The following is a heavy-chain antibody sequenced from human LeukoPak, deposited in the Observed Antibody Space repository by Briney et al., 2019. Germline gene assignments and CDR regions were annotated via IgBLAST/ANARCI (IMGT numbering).Heavy chain of an antibody. J-gene: IGHJ4*02. CDR3: LRGDRRDY. Sequence: GGSLRLSCAASGFTFSSYNMNWVRQAPGKGLEWVSYISNDSRYRYYGDSLEGRFTISRDNAKDSLYLQMNSLRVEDTAVYYCLRGDRRDYWGQGTLVTVSS. CDR1: GFTFSSYN. V-gene: IGHV3-21*06. CDR2: ISNDSRYR.